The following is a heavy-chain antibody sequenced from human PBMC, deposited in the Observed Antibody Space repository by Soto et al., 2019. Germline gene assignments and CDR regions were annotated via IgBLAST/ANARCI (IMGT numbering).Heavy chain of an antibody. CDR3: ARHRSYYYDSSGYYYHFDY. J-gene: IGHJ4*02. D-gene: IGHD3-22*01. V-gene: IGHV5-10-1*01. CDR2: IDPSDSYT. CDR1: GYSFTSYW. Sequence: PGESLKISCKGSGYSFTSYWINWVRQMPGKGLEWMGRIDPSDSYTNYSPSFQGHVTISADKSISTAYLQWSSLKASDTAMYYCARHRSYYYDSSGYYYHFDYWGQGTLVTVSS.